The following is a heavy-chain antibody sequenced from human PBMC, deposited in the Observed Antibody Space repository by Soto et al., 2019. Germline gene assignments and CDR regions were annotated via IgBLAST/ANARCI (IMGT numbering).Heavy chain of an antibody. Sequence: EVQLLESGGGLVQPGGSLRLSCAASGFTFTTYAMSWVRQAPGKGLEWVSAISGSAGRTYYADSVKGRFTISRDNSKNTLYLQMHSLRAEDTAVYYCAKNWDTTFSSSSHWGQGTLVSVSS. CDR2: ISGSAGRT. J-gene: IGHJ4*02. CDR1: GFTFTTYA. D-gene: IGHD6-6*01. V-gene: IGHV3-23*01. CDR3: AKNWDTTFSSSSH.